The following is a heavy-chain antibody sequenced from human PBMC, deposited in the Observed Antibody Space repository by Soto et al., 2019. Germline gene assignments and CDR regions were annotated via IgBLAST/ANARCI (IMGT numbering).Heavy chain of an antibody. CDR1: GFSLSTSGVG. Sequence: QITLKESGPTLVKPTQTLTLTCTFSGFSLSTSGVGVGWIRQPPGKALEWLALIYWDDDKRYSPSLKSRLTITYDTSKNQLVLTMTNMDPVDSATYGCAHRAGGIGTGGVDYWGQGTLVTVSS. CDR3: AHRAGGIGTGGVDY. V-gene: IGHV2-5*02. CDR2: IYWDDDK. J-gene: IGHJ4*02. D-gene: IGHD3-16*01.